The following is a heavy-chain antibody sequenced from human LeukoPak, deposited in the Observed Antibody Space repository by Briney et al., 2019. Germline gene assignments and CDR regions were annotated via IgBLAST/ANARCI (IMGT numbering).Heavy chain of an antibody. Sequence: GGSLRLSCAASGFTFDGYAMHWVRQAPGKGLEWVSLISGDGGSTYYADSVKGRFTISRDNSKNSLYLQMNSLRTEDTALYYCAKANYDYVWGGYRYDYWGQGTLVTVSS. V-gene: IGHV3-43*02. CDR2: ISGDGGST. CDR1: GFTFDGYA. D-gene: IGHD3-16*02. CDR3: AKANYDYVWGGYRYDY. J-gene: IGHJ4*02.